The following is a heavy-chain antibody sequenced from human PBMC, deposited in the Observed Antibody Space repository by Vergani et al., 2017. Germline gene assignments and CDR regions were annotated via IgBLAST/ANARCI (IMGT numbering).Heavy chain of an antibody. J-gene: IGHJ4*02. V-gene: IGHV4-31*03. CDR1: VGSISSGGYY. D-gene: IGHD6-13*01. CDR3: ARGSRAAGYSGPDS. CDR2: IYYSGST. Sequence: QVQLQESGPGLVKPSQTLSLTCTVSVGSISSGGYYWSWIRQHPGKGLEWIGYIYYSGSTYYNPSLKRRVTISVDTSKNQFSLKLSSVTAADTAVYYCARGSRAAGYSGPDSWGQGTRVTVSS.